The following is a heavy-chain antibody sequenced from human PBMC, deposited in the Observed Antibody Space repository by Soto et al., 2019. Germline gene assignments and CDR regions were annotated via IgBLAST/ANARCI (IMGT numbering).Heavy chain of an antibody. V-gene: IGHV3-21*01. Sequence: GGSLRLSCAASGFTFSSYSMNWVRQAPGKGLEWVSSISSSSSYIYYAGSVKGRFTISRDNAKNSLYLQMNSLRAEDTAVYYCATRADVYYYYGMDVWGQGTTVTVSS. CDR3: ATRADVYYYYGMDV. J-gene: IGHJ6*02. CDR2: ISSSSSYI. CDR1: GFTFSSYS.